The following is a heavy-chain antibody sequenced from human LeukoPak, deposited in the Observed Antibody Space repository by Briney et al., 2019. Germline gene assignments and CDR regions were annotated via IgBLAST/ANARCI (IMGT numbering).Heavy chain of an antibody. CDR1: GFTFSGSA. CDR2: IRSKANSYAT. CDR3: TTTYYYDSSGYTLDY. D-gene: IGHD3-22*01. V-gene: IGHV3-73*01. J-gene: IGHJ4*02. Sequence: GGSLELSCTASGFTFSGSAMHWVRQASGKGLEWVGRIRSKANSYATTYAASVKGRFTISRDDSKSTAYLQMNSLKTEDTAVYYCTTTYYYDSSGYTLDYWGQGTLVTVSS.